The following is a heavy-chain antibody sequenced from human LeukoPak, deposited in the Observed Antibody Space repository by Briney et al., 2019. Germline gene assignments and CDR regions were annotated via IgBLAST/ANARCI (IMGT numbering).Heavy chain of an antibody. D-gene: IGHD5-12*01. V-gene: IGHV4-38-2*02. CDR3: AKVRDAGRELVALDY. CDR1: GYSISSGYY. CDR2: IYHSGST. J-gene: IGHJ4*02. Sequence: PSETLSLTCTVSGYSISSGYYWGWIRQPPGKGLEWIGSIYHSGSTYYNPSLKSRVTISVDTSKNQFSLKLSSVTAADTAVYYCAKVRDAGRELVALDYWGQGTLVTVSS.